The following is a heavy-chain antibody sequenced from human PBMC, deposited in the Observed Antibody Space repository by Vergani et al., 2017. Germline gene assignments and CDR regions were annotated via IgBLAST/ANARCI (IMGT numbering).Heavy chain of an antibody. CDR3: AKVPWDSSGWDYYFDY. V-gene: IGHV3-33*08. Sequence: VQLLESGGGLVQPGGSLRLSCAASGFTFSSYGMHWVRQAPGKGLEWVAVIWYDGSNKYYADSVKGRFTISRDNSKNTLYLQMNSLRAEDTAVYYCAKVPWDSSGWDYYFDYWGQGTLVTVSS. J-gene: IGHJ4*02. D-gene: IGHD6-19*01. CDR1: GFTFSSYG. CDR2: IWYDGSNK.